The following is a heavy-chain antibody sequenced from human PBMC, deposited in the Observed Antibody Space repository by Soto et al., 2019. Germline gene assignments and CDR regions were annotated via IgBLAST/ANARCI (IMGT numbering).Heavy chain of an antibody. CDR2: IIPIFGTA. CDR1: GGTFSSYA. D-gene: IGHD3-16*01. V-gene: IGHV1-69*12. Sequence: QVQLVQSGAEVKKPGSSVKVSCKASGGTFSSYAISWVRQATGQGLEWMGGIIPIFGTADYAQKLQGRVTITADDFTSTAYMELSSLKSEDTAVYYCARHLGGNHYYYGMDVWGQGTTVTVSS. CDR3: ARHLGGNHYYYGMDV. J-gene: IGHJ6*02.